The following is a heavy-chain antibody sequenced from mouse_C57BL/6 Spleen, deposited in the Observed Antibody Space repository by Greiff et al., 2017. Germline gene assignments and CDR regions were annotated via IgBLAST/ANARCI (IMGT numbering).Heavy chain of an antibody. Sequence: EVKVVESGAELVKPGASVKLSCTASGFNIKDYYMHWVKQRTEQGLEWIGRIDPEDGETKYAPKFQGKATITADTSSNTAYLQLSSLTSEDTAVYYCAGLPYYGSSPFDYWGQGTTLTVSS. CDR1: GFNIKDYY. D-gene: IGHD1-1*01. V-gene: IGHV14-2*01. J-gene: IGHJ2*01. CDR2: IDPEDGET. CDR3: AGLPYYGSSPFDY.